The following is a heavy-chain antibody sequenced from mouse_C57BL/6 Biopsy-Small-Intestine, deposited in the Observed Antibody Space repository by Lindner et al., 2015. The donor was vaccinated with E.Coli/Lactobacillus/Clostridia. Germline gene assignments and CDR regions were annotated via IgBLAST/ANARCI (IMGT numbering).Heavy chain of an antibody. Sequence: VQLQESGPELVKPGASVKMSCKASGYIFTTYVMHWVKQKTGQGLEWIGYIDPYNDETKYNGKFKGKATLTSDKSSSTAYMEVSSLTSEDSAVYYCARGWAYWGQGTLVTVSA. CDR2: IDPYNDET. CDR3: ARGWAY. CDR1: GYIFTTYV. V-gene: IGHV1-14*01. J-gene: IGHJ3*01.